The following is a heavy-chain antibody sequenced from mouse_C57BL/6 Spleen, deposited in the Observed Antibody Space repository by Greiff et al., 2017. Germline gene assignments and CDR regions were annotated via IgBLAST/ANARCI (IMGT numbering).Heavy chain of an antibody. V-gene: IGHV1-81*01. CDR2: IYPRSGNT. J-gene: IGHJ4*01. CDR3: ARRDATVVAKDYAMDY. Sequence: QVQLQQSGAELARPGASVKLSCKASGYTFTSYGISWVKQRTGQGLEWIGEIYPRSGNTYYNEKFKGKATLTADKSSSTAYMELRSLTSEDSAVYFCARRDATVVAKDYAMDYWGQGTSVTVSS. D-gene: IGHD1-1*01. CDR1: GYTFTSYG.